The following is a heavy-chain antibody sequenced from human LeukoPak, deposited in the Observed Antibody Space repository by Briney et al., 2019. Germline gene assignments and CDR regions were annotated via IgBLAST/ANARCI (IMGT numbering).Heavy chain of an antibody. CDR2: ISNDGVYT. D-gene: IGHD3-22*01. CDR3: AKGSSGGRPYYFDY. CDR1: GFTFRNYA. Sequence: PGGSLRLSCVASGFTFRNYAMSWVRQSPGKGLEWISTISNDGVYTFHADSVKGRLTISRDNSKNTLCLQMDSLRAEDTAIYYCAKGSSGGRPYYFDYWGQGTLVTVSS. J-gene: IGHJ4*02. V-gene: IGHV3-23*01.